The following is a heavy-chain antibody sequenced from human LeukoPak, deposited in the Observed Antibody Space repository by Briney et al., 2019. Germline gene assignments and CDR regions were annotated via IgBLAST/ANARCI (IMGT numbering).Heavy chain of an antibody. CDR1: GYTFTSYD. V-gene: IGHV1-8*03. D-gene: IGHD3-10*01. CDR2: MNPNSGNP. J-gene: IGHJ5*02. Sequence: ASVKVSCKASGYTFTSYDINWVRQATGQGLEWMGWMNPNSGNPGYAQKFQGRVTITRNTSISTAYMELSSLRSEDTAVYYCAAYGSGSYGWFDPWGQGTLVTVSS. CDR3: AAYGSGSYGWFDP.